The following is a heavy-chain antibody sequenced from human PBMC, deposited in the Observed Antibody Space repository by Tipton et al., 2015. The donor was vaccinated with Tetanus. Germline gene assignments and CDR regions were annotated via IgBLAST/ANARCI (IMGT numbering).Heavy chain of an antibody. CDR2: IDYRGNT. Sequence: TLSLTCTVSGDSIDGGLKNWGWIRQQPGKGLEWIGYIDYRGNTYYNPSLRRRVTFSFDTSENQFSLKLTSVTAADTAVYYCASDPALMGNFDYWGQGTLVTVSS. CDR1: GDSIDGGLKN. D-gene: IGHD2-2*01. J-gene: IGHJ4*02. V-gene: IGHV4-31*03. CDR3: ASDPALMGNFDY.